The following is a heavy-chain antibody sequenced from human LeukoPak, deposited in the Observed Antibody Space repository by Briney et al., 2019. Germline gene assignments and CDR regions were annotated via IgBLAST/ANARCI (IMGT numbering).Heavy chain of an antibody. D-gene: IGHD6-6*01. V-gene: IGHV1-69*05. J-gene: IGHJ5*02. CDR1: GGTFSSYA. CDR3: ARGRGSSPGPQNWFDP. Sequence: ASVKVSCKASGGTFSSYATSWVRQAPGQGLEWMGGIIPIFATANYAQKFQGRVTITTDESTSTAYMELSSLRSEDTAVYYCARGRGSSPGPQNWFDPWGQGTLVTVSS. CDR2: IIPIFATA.